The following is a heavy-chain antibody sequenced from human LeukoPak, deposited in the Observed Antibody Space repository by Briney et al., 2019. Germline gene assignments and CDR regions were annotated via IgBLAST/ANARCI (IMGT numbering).Heavy chain of an antibody. CDR2: IKQDGSER. D-gene: IGHD3-16*01. CDR3: AREGGVADY. J-gene: IGHJ4*02. V-gene: IGHV3-7*03. Sequence: GGSLRLSCAASGFTFSSYWMTWVRQAPGKGLEWVANIKQDGSERFYVDSVKGRLTISRDNARNSVYLQMNSLRAEDTAVYYCAREGGVADYWGQGTLVTVSS. CDR1: GFTFSSYW.